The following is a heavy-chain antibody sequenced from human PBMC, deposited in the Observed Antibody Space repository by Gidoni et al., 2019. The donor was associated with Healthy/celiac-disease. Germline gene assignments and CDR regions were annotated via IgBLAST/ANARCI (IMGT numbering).Heavy chain of an antibody. CDR3: AAVGATSHYYYGMDV. D-gene: IGHD1-26*01. J-gene: IGHJ6*02. Sequence: QMQLVQSGPEVKKPGTSVKVSCKASGFTFTSSAVQWVRQARGQRLEWIGWIVVGSGNTNYAQKFQERVTITRDMSTSTAYMELSSLRSEDTAVYYCAAVGATSHYYYGMDVWGQGTTVTVSS. CDR1: GFTFTSSA. V-gene: IGHV1-58*01. CDR2: IVVGSGNT.